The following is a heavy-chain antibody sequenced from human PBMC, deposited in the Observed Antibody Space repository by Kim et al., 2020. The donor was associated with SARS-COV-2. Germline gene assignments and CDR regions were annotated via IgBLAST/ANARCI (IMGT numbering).Heavy chain of an antibody. Sequence: GGSLRLSCAASGFTFSSYWMSWVRQAPGKGLEWVADINKDGSEKNYVDSVKGRFTMSRDNARNSLLLQMNSLRAEDTAIYYCVRAGSGGWRNFDYWGQGSLVTVSS. CDR2: INKDGSEK. J-gene: IGHJ4*02. CDR3: VRAGSGGWRNFDY. D-gene: IGHD6-19*01. V-gene: IGHV3-7*03. CDR1: GFTFSSYW.